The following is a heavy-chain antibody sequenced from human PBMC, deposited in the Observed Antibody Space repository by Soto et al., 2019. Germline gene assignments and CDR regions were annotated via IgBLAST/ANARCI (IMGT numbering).Heavy chain of an antibody. D-gene: IGHD3-10*01. J-gene: IGHJ4*02. Sequence: QVQLVESGGGVVQPGRSLRLSCAASGFTFSSYAMHWVRQAPGKGLEWVAVTSYDGSNKYYADSVKGRFTISRANSKNRLYLQRNSLSAEYTAVYYCARERPYYSSGSAVDYWCKGTLVTVSS. CDR1: GFTFSSYA. V-gene: IGHV3-30-3*01. CDR3: ARERPYYSSGSAVDY. CDR2: TSYDGSNK.